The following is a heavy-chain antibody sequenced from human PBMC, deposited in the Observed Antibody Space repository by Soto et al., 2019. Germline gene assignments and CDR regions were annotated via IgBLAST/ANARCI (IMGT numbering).Heavy chain of an antibody. CDR2: ISYDGSNK. CDR3: ARDIMATIQPINTRWFDP. CDR1: GFTFSSYA. J-gene: IGHJ5*02. D-gene: IGHD5-12*01. V-gene: IGHV3-30-3*01. Sequence: PGGSLRLSCAASGFTFSSYAMHWVLQAPGKGLEWVAVISYDGSNKYYADSVKGRFTISRDNSKNTLYLQLNSLRPEDTALYSCARDIMATIQPINTRWFDPWGQGTLGTVPQ.